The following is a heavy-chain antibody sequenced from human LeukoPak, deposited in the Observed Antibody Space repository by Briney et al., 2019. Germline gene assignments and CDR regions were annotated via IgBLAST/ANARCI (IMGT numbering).Heavy chain of an antibody. CDR1: GDSVSTNTVD. V-gene: IGHV6-1*01. J-gene: IGHJ4*02. Sequence: SQTLSLTCDISGDSVSTNTVDWNWIRQSPSRGLEWLGRTYYRFKWYSEYAVSVKSRININPDTSKNQFSLQLNSVTPEDTAVYYCAGGVDTTVNRGIDYWGQGTLVTVSS. D-gene: IGHD1-1*01. CDR2: TYYRFKWYS. CDR3: AGGVDTTVNRGIDY.